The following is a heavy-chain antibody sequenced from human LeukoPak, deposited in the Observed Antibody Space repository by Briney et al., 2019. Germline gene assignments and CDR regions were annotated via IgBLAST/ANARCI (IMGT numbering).Heavy chain of an antibody. V-gene: IGHV4-4*07. D-gene: IGHD3-10*01. Sequence: SETLSLTCTVSGGSISSYYWSWIRQPAGKGLEWIGRIYTSGSTNYNPSLKSRVTMSVDTSKNQFSLKLSSVTAADTAVYYCARDLYYYGSGSYYPTGWYFDLWGRGTLVTASS. CDR2: IYTSGST. CDR3: ARDLYYYGSGSYYPTGWYFDL. J-gene: IGHJ2*01. CDR1: GGSISSYY.